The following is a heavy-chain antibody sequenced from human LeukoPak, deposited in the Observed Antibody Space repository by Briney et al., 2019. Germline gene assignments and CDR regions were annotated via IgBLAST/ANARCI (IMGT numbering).Heavy chain of an antibody. CDR2: ISGSGGST. Sequence: GGSLRLSCAASGFTFSSYAMSWVRQAPGKGLEWVSAISGSGGSTYYADSVKGRFTISRDNSKNTLYLQMNSLRAEDTAVYYCARTEIVVDNYYGMDVWGQKTTVTVSS. CDR1: GFTFSSYA. D-gene: IGHD2-2*01. V-gene: IGHV3-23*01. CDR3: ARTEIVVDNYYGMDV. J-gene: IGHJ6*02.